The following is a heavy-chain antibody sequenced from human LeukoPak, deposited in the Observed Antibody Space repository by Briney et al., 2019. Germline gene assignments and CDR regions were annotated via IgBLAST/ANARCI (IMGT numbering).Heavy chain of an antibody. D-gene: IGHD6-19*01. CDR1: GGTFSSYA. Sequence: AASVKVSCKASGGTFSSYAISWVRQAPGQGLEWMGGIIPIFGTANYAQKFQGRVTITADESTSTAYMELSGLRSEDTGVYYCARHSGWYVFDYWGQGTLVTVSS. CDR2: IIPIFGTA. J-gene: IGHJ4*02. CDR3: ARHSGWYVFDY. V-gene: IGHV1-69*01.